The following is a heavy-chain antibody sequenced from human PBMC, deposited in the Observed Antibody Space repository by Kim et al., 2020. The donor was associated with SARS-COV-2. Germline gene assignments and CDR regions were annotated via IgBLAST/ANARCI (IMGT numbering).Heavy chain of an antibody. D-gene: IGHD6-19*01. CDR2: INWRSNYI. J-gene: IGHJ3*02. V-gene: IGHV3-9*01. Sequence: GGSLRLSCVGSGFTFDDYAMHWVRQVPGKGLEWVAGINWRSNYIEYSDSVKGRCTISRDNTKNSVYLQINNVGPEDTALYFCAKDKHSSGWYDGAFDIWG. CDR3: AKDKHSSGWYDGAFDI. CDR1: GFTFDDYA.